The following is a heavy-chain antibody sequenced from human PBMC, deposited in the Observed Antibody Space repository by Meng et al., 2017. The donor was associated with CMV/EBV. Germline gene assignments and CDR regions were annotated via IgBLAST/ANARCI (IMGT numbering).Heavy chain of an antibody. J-gene: IGHJ4*02. Sequence: SLRLSCKGSGYSFTSYWIGWVRQMPGKGLEWVGIIYPGDSDTRYSLSFQGPVTISADKSISTAYLQWSSLKASDTAMYYCARLIHFDGYPDYWGQGTLVTVSS. CDR1: GYSFTSYW. CDR2: IYPGDSDT. D-gene: IGHD5-24*01. V-gene: IGHV5-51*01. CDR3: ARLIHFDGYPDY.